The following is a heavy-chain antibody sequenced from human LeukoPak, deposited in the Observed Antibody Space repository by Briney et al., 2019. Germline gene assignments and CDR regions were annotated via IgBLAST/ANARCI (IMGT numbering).Heavy chain of an antibody. Sequence: ASVKVSCKASGYTFTSYYMHWVRQAPGQGLEWMGIINPSGGSTSYAQKFQGRVTMTRDTSTSTVYMELSSLRSEDTAVYYCAKAQYSSGWYWGDFDYWGQGTLVTVSS. V-gene: IGHV1-46*01. CDR2: INPSGGST. CDR3: AKAQYSSGWYWGDFDY. D-gene: IGHD6-19*01. J-gene: IGHJ4*02. CDR1: GYTFTSYY.